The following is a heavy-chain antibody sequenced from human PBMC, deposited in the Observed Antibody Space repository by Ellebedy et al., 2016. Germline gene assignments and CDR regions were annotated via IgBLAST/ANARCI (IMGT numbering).Heavy chain of an antibody. CDR3: AREYNAMDV. V-gene: IGHV3-11*06. D-gene: IGHD1-1*01. J-gene: IGHJ3*01. CDR2: ISSASSYT. CDR1: GFTFKDYY. Sequence: GESLKISCEVSGFTFKDYYMHWIRQAPGKGLEWIAFISSASSYTNYAGSVKGRFTISRDNTKNSLYLQMSSLSPEDTALYYCAREYNAMDVWGQGTMVTVSS.